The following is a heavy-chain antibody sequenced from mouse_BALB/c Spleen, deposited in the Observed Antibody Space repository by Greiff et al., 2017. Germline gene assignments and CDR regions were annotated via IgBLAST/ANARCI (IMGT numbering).Heavy chain of an antibody. V-gene: IGHV5-17*02. J-gene: IGHJ4*01. CDR1: GFTFSSFG. Sequence: EVQLVESGGGLVQPGGSRKLSCAASGFTFSSFGMHWVRQAPEKGLEWVAYISSGSSTIYYADTVKGRFTISRDNPKNTLFLQMTSLRSEDTAMYYCARRVYYYGSSYDYAMDYWGQGTSVTVSS. CDR2: ISSGSSTI. D-gene: IGHD1-1*01. CDR3: ARRVYYYGSSYDYAMDY.